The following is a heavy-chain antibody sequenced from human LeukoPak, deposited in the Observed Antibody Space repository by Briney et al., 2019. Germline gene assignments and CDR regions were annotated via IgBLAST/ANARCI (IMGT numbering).Heavy chain of an antibody. J-gene: IGHJ4*02. CDR1: GVSISSYY. V-gene: IGHV4-59*01. Sequence: PSETLSLTCTDSGVSISSYYWSWIRQPPGKGLEWIGYIYYSGSTNYNPSLKSRVTISVDTSKNQFSLKLSSVTAADTAVYYCARVSGGTYPDYWGQGTLVTVSP. D-gene: IGHD1-26*01. CDR3: ARVSGGTYPDY. CDR2: IYYSGST.